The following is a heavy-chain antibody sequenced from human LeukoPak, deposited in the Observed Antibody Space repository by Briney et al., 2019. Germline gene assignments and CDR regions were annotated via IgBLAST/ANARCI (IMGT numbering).Heavy chain of an antibody. Sequence: GGSLRLSCAASGFTFSSYWMHWVRQVPGKGLVWVARINPGGSSITYADSVKGRFTISRDNAKNTLYLQMDSLRAEDTGVYYCARSNQADDYWGQGTLVTVSP. CDR2: INPGGSSI. J-gene: IGHJ4*02. CDR3: ARSNQADDY. D-gene: IGHD1-14*01. V-gene: IGHV3-74*01. CDR1: GFTFSSYW.